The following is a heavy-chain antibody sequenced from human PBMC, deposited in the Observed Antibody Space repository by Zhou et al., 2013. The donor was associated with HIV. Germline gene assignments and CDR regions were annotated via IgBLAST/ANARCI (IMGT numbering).Heavy chain of an antibody. D-gene: IGHD2-15*01. J-gene: IGHJ4*02. Sequence: QVQLVQSGSEVKKTGASVKVSCKASGYTFTDHYIHWVRQAPGQRLEWMGWIDADSGATKYAQNFQGRVTMTRDTSISTAYMDLSRLRSDDTAMYYCARDFKRTTEYCSGGSCYLFDYWGQGTLVTVSS. V-gene: IGHV1-2*02. CDR3: ARDFKRTTEYCSGGSCYLFDY. CDR1: GYTFTDHY. CDR2: IDADSGAT.